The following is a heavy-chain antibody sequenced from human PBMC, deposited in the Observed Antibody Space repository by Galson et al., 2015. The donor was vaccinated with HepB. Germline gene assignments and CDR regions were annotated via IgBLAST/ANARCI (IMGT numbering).Heavy chain of an antibody. D-gene: IGHD6-13*01. CDR2: IYPGDSDT. Sequence: QSGAEVKKPGESLKISCKGSGYSFTSYWIGWVRQMPGKGLEWMGIIYPGDSDTRYSPSFQGHVTISVDKSINIAYLQWSSLKASDTAMYYCARHPMGGIAAAGSRYYAMDVWGQGTTVTVSS. J-gene: IGHJ6*02. CDR3: ARHPMGGIAAAGSRYYAMDV. CDR1: GYSFTSYW. V-gene: IGHV5-51*01.